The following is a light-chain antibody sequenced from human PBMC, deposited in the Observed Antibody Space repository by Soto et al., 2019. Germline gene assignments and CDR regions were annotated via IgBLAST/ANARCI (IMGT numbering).Light chain of an antibody. V-gene: IGKV1-9*01. CDR1: EGISNF. CDR3: QQYNRSPWT. J-gene: IGKJ1*01. CDR2: TAS. Sequence: IHLTQSPSFLSASVGDRVTITCRASEGISNFLAWYQQKPGKAPELLIYTASTLRSGVPSRFSGSGSGTEFTLTISSLQPEDFATFYCQQYNRSPWTFGQGTKVEIK.